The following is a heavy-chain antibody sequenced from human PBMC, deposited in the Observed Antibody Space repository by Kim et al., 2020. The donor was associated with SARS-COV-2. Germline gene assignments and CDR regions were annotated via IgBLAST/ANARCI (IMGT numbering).Heavy chain of an antibody. Sequence: GGSLRLSCTASGFSFSNYAMRWVRQAPGKGLEWVSAISSSGGDTYYAASVMKGRFTITSDNYKNTLYLQISSLGVEDAAVYYCAHYLQSGAESWGQGTLVSVSS. CDR1: GFSFSNYA. D-gene: IGHD4-4*01. V-gene: IGHV3-23*01. J-gene: IGHJ5*02. CDR3: AHYLQSGAES. CDR2: ISSSGGDT.